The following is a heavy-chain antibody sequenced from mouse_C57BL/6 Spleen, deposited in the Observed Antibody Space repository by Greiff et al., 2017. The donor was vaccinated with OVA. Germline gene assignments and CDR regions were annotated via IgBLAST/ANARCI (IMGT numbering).Heavy chain of an antibody. V-gene: IGHV1-69*01. J-gene: IGHJ3*01. CDR2: IDPSDSYT. CDR3: ARKGGPGAWFAY. Sequence: QVQLQQPGAELVMPGASVKLSCKASGYTFTSYWMHWVKQRPGQGLEWIGEIDPSDSYTNYNQKFKGKSTLTVDKSSSTAYMQLSSLTSEDSAVYDGARKGGPGAWFAYWGQGTLVTVSA. CDR1: GYTFTSYW.